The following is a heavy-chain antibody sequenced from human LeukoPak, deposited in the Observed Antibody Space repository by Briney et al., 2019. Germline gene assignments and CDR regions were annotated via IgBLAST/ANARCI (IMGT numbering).Heavy chain of an antibody. CDR1: GGSISSSSYY. CDR3: ARFYYYDSSGSNRVFDY. V-gene: IGHV4-39*07. D-gene: IGHD3-22*01. CDR2: IYYSGST. J-gene: IGHJ4*02. Sequence: SETLSLTCTVSGGSISSSSYYSGWIRQPAGKGLEWIGSIYYSGSTYYNPSLKSRVTISVDTSKNQSSLKLSSVTAADTAVYYCARFYYYDSSGSNRVFDYWGQGTLVTVSS.